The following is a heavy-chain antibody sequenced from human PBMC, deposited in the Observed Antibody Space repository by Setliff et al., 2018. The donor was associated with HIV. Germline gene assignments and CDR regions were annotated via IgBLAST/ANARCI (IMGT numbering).Heavy chain of an antibody. V-gene: IGHV1-8*01. D-gene: IGHD6-13*01. J-gene: IGHJ6*02. CDR3: ASSWSRIRYYGMDV. CDR2: MNPNSSNT. CDR1: GSTFSTYD. Sequence: ASVKVSCKPSGSTFSTYDINWVRQATGQGLEWMGWMNPNSSNTGYAQKFQGRVTMTGNTSISTAYMELSSLRSDDTAVYYCASSWSRIRYYGMDVWGQGTTVTVSS.